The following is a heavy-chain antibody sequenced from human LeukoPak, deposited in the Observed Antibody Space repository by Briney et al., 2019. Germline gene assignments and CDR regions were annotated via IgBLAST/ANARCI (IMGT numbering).Heavy chain of an antibody. J-gene: IGHJ6*04. CDR1: GGSFSGYY. V-gene: IGHV4-34*01. Sequence: SETLSLTCAVYGGSFSGYYWSWIRQPPGKGLEWTGEINHSGSTNYNPSLKSRVTISVDTSKNQFSLKLSSVTAADTAVYYCARVGRWFGELVGYYYYYGMDVWGKGTTVTVSP. D-gene: IGHD3-10*01. CDR2: INHSGST. CDR3: ARVGRWFGELVGYYYYYGMDV.